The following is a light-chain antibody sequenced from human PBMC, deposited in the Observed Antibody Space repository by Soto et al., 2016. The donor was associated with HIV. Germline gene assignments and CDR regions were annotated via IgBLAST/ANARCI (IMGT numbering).Light chain of an antibody. CDR3: QVWDSSSDVV. CDR1: NIGSKS. J-gene: IGLJ2*01. CDR2: DDS. Sequence: SYELTQAPSVSVAPGKTARITCGGNNIGSKSVHWYQQKPGQAPVLVVCDDSDRPSGIPDRFSGSNSGNTATLTISRVEAGDEADYYCQVWDSSSDVVFGGGTKLTVL. V-gene: IGLV3-21*03.